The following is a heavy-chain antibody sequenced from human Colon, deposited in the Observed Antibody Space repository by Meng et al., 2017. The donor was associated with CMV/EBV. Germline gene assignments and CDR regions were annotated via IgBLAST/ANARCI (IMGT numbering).Heavy chain of an antibody. CDR3: ARDSNLSGLAY. CDR2: VYISGNT. J-gene: IGHJ4*02. CDR1: GASITSYY. D-gene: IGHD3-10*01. V-gene: IGHV4-59*10. Sequence: QVQLQQWGAGLLKPSETLSLTCTVSGASITSYYWSWIRQPAGKGLEWIGRVYISGNTNYNPSLKSRVTMSIDTSKNQLSLNIRSVTAADTAVYYCARDSNLSGLAYWGQGTLVTVSS.